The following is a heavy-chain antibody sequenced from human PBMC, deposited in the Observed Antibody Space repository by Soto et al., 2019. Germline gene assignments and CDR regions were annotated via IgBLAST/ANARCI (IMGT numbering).Heavy chain of an antibody. CDR3: ARTRGYSYGGAYDY. Sequence: PSETLSLTCTVSGGSISSYYWSWIRQPPGKGLEWIGYIYYSGITDYNPSLKSRVTISVDTSKSQFSLKLSSVTAADTAVYYCARTRGYSYGGAYDYWGQGILVTVSS. J-gene: IGHJ4*02. V-gene: IGHV4-59*01. CDR2: IYYSGIT. D-gene: IGHD5-18*01. CDR1: GGSISSYY.